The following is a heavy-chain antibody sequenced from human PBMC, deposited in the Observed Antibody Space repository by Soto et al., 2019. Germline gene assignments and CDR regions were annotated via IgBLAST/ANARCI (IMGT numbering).Heavy chain of an antibody. Sequence: GASVKVSCKASGYTFTSYAMHWVRQAPGQRLEWMGWINAGNGNTKYSQKFQGRVTITRDTSASTAYMELSSLRSEDTAVYYCARDRLGLYDFWSDSNDAFDIWGQGTMVTVSS. D-gene: IGHD3-3*01. CDR2: INAGNGNT. CDR1: GYTFTSYA. CDR3: ARDRLGLYDFWSDSNDAFDI. V-gene: IGHV1-3*01. J-gene: IGHJ3*02.